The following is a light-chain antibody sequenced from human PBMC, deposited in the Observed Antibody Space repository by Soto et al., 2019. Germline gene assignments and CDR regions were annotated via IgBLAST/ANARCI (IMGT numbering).Light chain of an antibody. Sequence: QSVLTQPPSSSGTPGQRVTISCSGSTSNIGRSTVSWYQQFPVAAPELLIYSNTQRPLGVPVRFSGSKSDTSASLAISGLQSEDEADYYCATWNDGVFVFGIGTKVTVL. CDR2: SNT. J-gene: IGLJ1*01. CDR3: ATWNDGVFV. CDR1: TSNIGRST. V-gene: IGLV1-44*01.